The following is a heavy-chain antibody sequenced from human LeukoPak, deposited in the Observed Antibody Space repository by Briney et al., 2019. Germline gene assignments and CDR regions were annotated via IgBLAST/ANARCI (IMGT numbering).Heavy chain of an antibody. CDR3: ARDPGYGDYSYYYMDV. CDR2: IYYTGRT. J-gene: IGHJ6*03. D-gene: IGHD4-17*01. Sequence: PSETLSLTCTASGVSISSYYWSWIRQPPGKGLEWVGAIYYTGRTDYNPSLKSRVTISLDTSKNQFSLKLSSVTAVDTAVYYCARDPGYGDYSYYYMDVWGKGTTVTVSS. CDR1: GVSISSYY. V-gene: IGHV4-59*01.